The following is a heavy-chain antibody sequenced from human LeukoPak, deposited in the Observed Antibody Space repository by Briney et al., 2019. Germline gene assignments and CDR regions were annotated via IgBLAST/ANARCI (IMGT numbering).Heavy chain of an antibody. CDR3: TRVRVVVVTTREFDY. V-gene: IGHV3-49*03. J-gene: IGHJ4*02. CDR2: IRRKVYGATT. D-gene: IGHD3-22*01. CDR1: GFTFGDYA. Sequence: PGGSLRLSCTASGFTFGDYAMSWFRQAPGKGLEWVGFIRRKVYGATTEYAASVKGRFTISRDDSKSIAYLQMNSLKTEDTAVYYCTRVRVVVVTTREFDYWGQGTLVTVSS.